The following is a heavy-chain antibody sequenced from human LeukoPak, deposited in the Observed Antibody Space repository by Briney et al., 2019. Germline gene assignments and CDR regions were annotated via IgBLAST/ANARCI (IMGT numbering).Heavy chain of an antibody. J-gene: IGHJ5*02. CDR2: IHYSGST. CDR1: GGSLNRYY. CDR3: ARGDTGVVLRTDWLDP. V-gene: IGHV4-59*01. Sequence: SETLSLTCTVSGGSLNRYYWSWIRQPPGKRLEWIGYIHYSGSTNYNPSLKSRVTMSVDTSRNQFSLKLSSVTAADTAVYYCARGDTGVVLRTDWLDPWGQGTLVTVPS. D-gene: IGHD2-21*01.